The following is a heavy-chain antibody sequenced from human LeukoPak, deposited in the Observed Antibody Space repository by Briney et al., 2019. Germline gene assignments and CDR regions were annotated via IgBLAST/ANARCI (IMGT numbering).Heavy chain of an antibody. CDR1: GFTFSSYA. CDR2: ISYDGSNK. CDR3: ARGRYCISANCFYFDY. J-gene: IGHJ4*01. D-gene: IGHD2-2*01. V-gene: IGHV3-30-3*01. Sequence: GGSLRLSCAASGFTFSSYAMHWVRQAPGKGLEWVAVISYDGSNKYYADSVKGRFTISRDNTKNSLYLQMNSLRAEDTAVYYCARGRYCISANCFYFDYWGQGTLVTVSS.